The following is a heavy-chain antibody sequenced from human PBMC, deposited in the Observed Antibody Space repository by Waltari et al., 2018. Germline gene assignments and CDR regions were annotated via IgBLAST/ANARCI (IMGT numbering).Heavy chain of an antibody. V-gene: IGHV3-48*03. D-gene: IGHD1-26*01. J-gene: IGHJ3*02. CDR3: ARQGVGATPVPGVKGAFDI. Sequence: SRGTTIYYADSVKGRFTISRDNAKNSLSLQMNSLRAEDTAVYYCARQGVGATPVPGVKGAFDIWGQGTMVTVSS. CDR2: SRGTTI.